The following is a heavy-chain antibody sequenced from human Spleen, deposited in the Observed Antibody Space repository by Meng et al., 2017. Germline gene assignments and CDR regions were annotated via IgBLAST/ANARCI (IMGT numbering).Heavy chain of an antibody. J-gene: IGHJ3*02. CDR1: GFTFSSYA. Sequence: GESLKISCAASGFTFSSYAMHWVRQAPGKGLEWVAVISYDGSNKYYADSVKGRFTISRDNSKNTLYLQMNSLRAEDTAVYYCARDMEHLGYCSGGSYCDAFDIWGQGTMVTVSS. CDR2: ISYDGSNK. D-gene: IGHD2-15*01. CDR3: ARDMEHLGYCSGGSYCDAFDI. V-gene: IGHV3-30*04.